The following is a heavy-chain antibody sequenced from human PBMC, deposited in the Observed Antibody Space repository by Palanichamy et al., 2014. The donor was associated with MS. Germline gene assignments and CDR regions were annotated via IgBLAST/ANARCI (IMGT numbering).Heavy chain of an antibody. Sequence: EVQLLESGGGLVQPGGSLRLSCAASGFTFSTYAMSWVRQSPGKGLEWVSTISGSGGSTYYADSVKGRFTVSRDNSKNTLYLQMNSLRAEDTAVYYCAKDPYYGSGRFDPWGQGTLVTVSS. CDR3: AKDPYYGSGRFDP. J-gene: IGHJ5*02. V-gene: IGHV3-23*01. CDR1: GFTFSTYA. D-gene: IGHD3-10*01. CDR2: ISGSGGST.